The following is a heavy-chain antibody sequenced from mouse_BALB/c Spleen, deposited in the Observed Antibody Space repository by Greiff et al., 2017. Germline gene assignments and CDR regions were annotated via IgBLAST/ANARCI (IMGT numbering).Heavy chain of an antibody. CDR2: ISYSGST. CDR3: ARESYDLYYFDY. Sequence: EVQLKESGPSLVKPSQTLSLTCSVTGDSITSGYWNWIRKFPGNKLEYMGYISYSGSTYYNPSLKSRISITQDTSKNQYYLQLNSVTTEDTATYYCARESYDLYYFDYWGQGTTLTVSS. D-gene: IGHD2-12*01. V-gene: IGHV3-8*02. J-gene: IGHJ2*01. CDR1: GDSITSGY.